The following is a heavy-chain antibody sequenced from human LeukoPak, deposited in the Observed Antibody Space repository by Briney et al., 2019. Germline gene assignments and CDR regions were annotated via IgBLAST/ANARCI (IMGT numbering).Heavy chain of an antibody. D-gene: IGHD3-22*01. Sequence: ASVKVSCKASGYTFTSYDINWVRQATGQGLEWMGWMNPNSGNTGYAQKFQGRVTMTRNTSISTAYMELSSLRSEDTAVYYCASYDSSGYYMADYWGQGTLVTVSS. CDR1: GYTFTSYD. J-gene: IGHJ4*02. CDR3: ASYDSSGYYMADY. CDR2: MNPNSGNT. V-gene: IGHV1-8*01.